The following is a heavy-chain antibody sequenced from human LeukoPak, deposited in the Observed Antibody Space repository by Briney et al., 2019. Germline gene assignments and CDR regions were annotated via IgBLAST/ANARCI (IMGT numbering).Heavy chain of an antibody. Sequence: SETLSLTCAVYGGSFSGYYWSWIRQPPGKGLEWIGEINHSGSTNYNPSLKGRVTISVDTSKNQFSLKLSSVTAADTAVYYCARLAGASVTTGNDYWGQGTLVTVSS. CDR3: ARLAGASVTTGNDY. J-gene: IGHJ4*02. CDR1: GGSFSGYY. CDR2: INHSGST. V-gene: IGHV4-34*01. D-gene: IGHD4-11*01.